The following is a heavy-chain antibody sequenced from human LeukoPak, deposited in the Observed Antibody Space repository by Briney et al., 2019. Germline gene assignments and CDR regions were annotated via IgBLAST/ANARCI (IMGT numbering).Heavy chain of an antibody. Sequence: GGSLRLSCAASGFTFNDYAMSWVRQAPGKGLEWVSAISGRGGSTYYADSVKGRFTISRDNSKNTLSLQMNSPRVEDTAVYYCAKDRGDYGGSFDYWGQGALVTVSS. J-gene: IGHJ4*02. V-gene: IGHV3-23*01. CDR2: ISGRGGST. CDR1: GFTFNDYA. D-gene: IGHD4-17*01. CDR3: AKDRGDYGGSFDY.